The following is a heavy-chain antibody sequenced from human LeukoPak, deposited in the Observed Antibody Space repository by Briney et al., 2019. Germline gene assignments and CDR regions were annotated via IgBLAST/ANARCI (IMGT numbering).Heavy chain of an antibody. D-gene: IGHD2/OR15-2a*01. Sequence: GGSLRLSCAASGFTFSSYSMNWVRQAPGKGLEWVSSISSSSSYIYYADSVKGRFTISRDNAKNSLYLQMNSLRAEDTALYYCARDRGTFVLDPWGQGTLVTVSS. V-gene: IGHV3-21*01. CDR2: ISSSSSYI. CDR3: ARDRGTFVLDP. CDR1: GFTFSSYS. J-gene: IGHJ5*02.